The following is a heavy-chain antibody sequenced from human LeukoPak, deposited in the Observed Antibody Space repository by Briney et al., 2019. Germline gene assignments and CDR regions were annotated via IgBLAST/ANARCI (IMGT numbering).Heavy chain of an antibody. CDR1: GLTFSSHW. CDR2: ITNDGSST. D-gene: IGHD3-10*01. CDR3: ARELLWFGEPTYYYYGMDV. V-gene: IGHV3-74*01. Sequence: GGSLRLSCAASGLTFSSHWMHWVRQAPGKGLVWVSRITNDGSSTTYADSVKGRFTISRDNAKNMLYLQMNSLRAEDTAVYYCARELLWFGEPTYYYYGMDVWGQGTTVTVSS. J-gene: IGHJ6*02.